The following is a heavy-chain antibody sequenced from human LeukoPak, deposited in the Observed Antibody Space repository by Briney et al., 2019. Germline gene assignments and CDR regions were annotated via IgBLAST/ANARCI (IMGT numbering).Heavy chain of an antibody. J-gene: IGHJ6*02. Sequence: PGGSLRLSCVASGFTLRVNYMTWIRQTPGRGLEWVSVIYSDGTTKYADSAKGRFTISRDNSKSMVYLQMDRLRAGDTAVYYCARCKGGWSDHFYGMDVWGQGTTVTVPS. CDR2: IYSDGTT. V-gene: IGHV3-53*01. CDR3: ARCKGGWSDHFYGMDV. D-gene: IGHD6-19*01. CDR1: GFTLRVNY.